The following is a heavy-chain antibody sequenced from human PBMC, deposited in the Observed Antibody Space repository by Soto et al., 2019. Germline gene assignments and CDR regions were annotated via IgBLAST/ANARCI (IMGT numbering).Heavy chain of an antibody. D-gene: IGHD6-19*01. V-gene: IGHV4-30-2*01. J-gene: IGHJ4*02. CDR1: GGSISSGGYS. Sequence: QLQLQESGSGLVKPSQTLSLTCAVSGGSISSGGYSWSWIRQPPGKGLEWIGYIYHSGSTYYNPSLKSRGTISVDRSQNQFSLKLSSVTAADTAVYYCARAGGLGAVAADYWGQGTLVTVSS. CDR3: ARAGGLGAVAADY. CDR2: IYHSGST.